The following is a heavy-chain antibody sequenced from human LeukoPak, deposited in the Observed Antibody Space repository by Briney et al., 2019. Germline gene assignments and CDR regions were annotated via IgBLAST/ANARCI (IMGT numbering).Heavy chain of an antibody. V-gene: IGHV3-7*01. CDR1: GFTFRNYW. CDR3: ARKYYDFWSGYPNWFDP. J-gene: IGHJ5*02. Sequence: PGGSLRLSCAASGFTFRNYWMSWVRQAPGKGLEWVASIKYDGGETYYVDSVKGRFTISRDNAKNSLYLHMNSLRVEDTAVYYCARKYYDFWSGYPNWFDPRGQGILVTVSS. D-gene: IGHD3-3*01. CDR2: IKYDGGET.